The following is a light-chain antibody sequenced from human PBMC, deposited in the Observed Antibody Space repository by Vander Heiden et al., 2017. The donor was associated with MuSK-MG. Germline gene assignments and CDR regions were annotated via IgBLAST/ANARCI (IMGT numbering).Light chain of an antibody. CDR3: QQYHTAWT. Sequence: DIQTAHSPSTLSASVGDRVTITCRASQSISWRLAWYQQRPGNAPNLLIYRASSLQSGVPSRFSGSGSGTEFTLTISSLQPGDFAAYYCQQYHTAWTFGQGTKVEIK. CDR1: QSISWR. CDR2: RAS. J-gene: IGKJ1*01. V-gene: IGKV1-5*03.